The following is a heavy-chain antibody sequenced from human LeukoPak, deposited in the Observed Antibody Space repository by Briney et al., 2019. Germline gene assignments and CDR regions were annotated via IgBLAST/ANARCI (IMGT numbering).Heavy chain of an antibody. Sequence: ASVKVSCKASGGTFSSYAISWVRQAPGQGLEWMGGIIPIFGTANYAQKFQGRVTITADESTSTAYMELSSLRSEDTAVYYCARGVQVVPAAISGIFDYWGQGTLVTVSS. CDR3: ARGVQVVPAAISGIFDY. V-gene: IGHV1-69*13. J-gene: IGHJ4*02. CDR2: IIPIFGTA. CDR1: GGTFSSYA. D-gene: IGHD2-2*02.